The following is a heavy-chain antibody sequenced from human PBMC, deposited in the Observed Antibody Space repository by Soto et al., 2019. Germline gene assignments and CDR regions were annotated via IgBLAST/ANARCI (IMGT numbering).Heavy chain of an antibody. CDR1: VLSLNTLGLR. V-gene: IGHV2-70*04. CDR2: IDWDDDK. CDR3: ARISQYSGWYYFDC. D-gene: IGHD5-12*01. J-gene: IGHJ4*02. Sequence: GLTVVNTAHSLTLTCSSSVLSLNTLGLRVSWIRQPPGKALEWLARIDWDDDKFYSTSLKTRLTISKDTSKNQVVLTMTNMDPVDTATYYCARISQYSGWYYFDCWGQGTLVTVS.